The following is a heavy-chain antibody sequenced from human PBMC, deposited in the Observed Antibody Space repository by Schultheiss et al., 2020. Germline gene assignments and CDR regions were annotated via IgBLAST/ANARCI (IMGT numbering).Heavy chain of an antibody. CDR2: IYYSGST. Sequence: SETLSLTCTVSGGSISSGGYYWSWIRQHPGKGLEWIGYIYYSGSTYYNPSLKSRVTISVDTSKNQFSLKLSSVTAADTAVYYCARDVGTTSPSDYWGQGTLVTVSS. CDR1: GGSISSGGYY. J-gene: IGHJ4*02. CDR3: ARDVGTTSPSDY. D-gene: IGHD2-2*01. V-gene: IGHV4-31*03.